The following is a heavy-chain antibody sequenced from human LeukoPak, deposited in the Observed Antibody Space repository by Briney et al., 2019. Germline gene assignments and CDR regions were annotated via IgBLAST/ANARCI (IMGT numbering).Heavy chain of an antibody. J-gene: IGHJ6*03. Sequence: SETLSLTCTVSGGSISSSSYYWGWIRQPPGKGLEWIGSIYYSGSTHYNPSLKSRVTMSVDTSKNQFSLRLRSVTAADTAIYYRTRIGDFHLYYYYMDVWGKGTTVTVSS. CDR3: TRIGDFHLYYYYMDV. V-gene: IGHV4-39*07. CDR1: GGSISSSSYY. CDR2: IYYSGST. D-gene: IGHD3-10*01.